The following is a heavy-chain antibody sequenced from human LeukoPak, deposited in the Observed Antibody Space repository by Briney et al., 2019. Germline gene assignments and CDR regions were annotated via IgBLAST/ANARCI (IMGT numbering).Heavy chain of an antibody. V-gene: IGHV4-34*01. CDR1: GGSFSGYC. D-gene: IGHD3-22*01. J-gene: IGHJ4*02. CDR3: VTYYFDSSGPKKNY. CDR2: INHSGST. Sequence: PSETLSLTCAVYGGSFSGYCWSWIRQPPGKGLEWLGEINHSGSTNYNPSLKSRVTISVDTSKKQFSLKLSSVTAADTAVYYCVTYYFDSSGPKKNYWGQGTLVTVSS.